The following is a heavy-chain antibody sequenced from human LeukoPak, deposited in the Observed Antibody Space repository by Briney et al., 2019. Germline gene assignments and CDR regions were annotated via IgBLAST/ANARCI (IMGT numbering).Heavy chain of an antibody. V-gene: IGHV1-2*02. CDR2: INPNSGGT. CDR3: ARTYYYDSSGYYFDY. D-gene: IGHD3-22*01. CDR1: GYTFTSYG. J-gene: IGHJ4*02. Sequence: ASVKVSCKASGYTFTSYGISWVRQAPGQGLEWMGWINPNSGGTNYAQKFQGRVTMTRDTSISTVYMELSSLRSEDTAVYYCARTYYYDSSGYYFDYWGQGTLVTVSS.